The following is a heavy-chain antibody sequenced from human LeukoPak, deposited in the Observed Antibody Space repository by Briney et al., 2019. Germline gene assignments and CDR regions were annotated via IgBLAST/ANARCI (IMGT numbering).Heavy chain of an antibody. CDR2: INHSGST. J-gene: IGHJ4*02. V-gene: IGHV4-34*01. CDR3: ATLPRIAAPN. Sequence: SETLSLTCAVYGGSFSGCYWSWIRQPPGKGLEWIGEINHSGSTNYNPSLKSRVTISVDTSKNQFSLKLSSVTAADTAVYYCATLPRIAAPNWGQGTLVTVSS. D-gene: IGHD6-13*01. CDR1: GGSFSGCY.